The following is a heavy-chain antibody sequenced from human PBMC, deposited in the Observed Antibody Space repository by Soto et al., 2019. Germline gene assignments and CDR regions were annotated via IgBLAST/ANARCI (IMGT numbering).Heavy chain of an antibody. Sequence: QVQLQESGPGLVKPSETLSLTCTVSGGSISSYYWSWIRQPPGKGLEWIGYIYYSGSTNYNPSLKSRVTISVDTSKNQFSLKLSSVTAADTAVYYCARSSLLGALRYCTNGVCGGAGDAFDIWGQGTIVTVSS. CDR1: GGSISSYY. D-gene: IGHD2-8*01. CDR3: ARSSLLGALRYCTNGVCGGAGDAFDI. J-gene: IGHJ3*02. CDR2: IYYSGST. V-gene: IGHV4-59*01.